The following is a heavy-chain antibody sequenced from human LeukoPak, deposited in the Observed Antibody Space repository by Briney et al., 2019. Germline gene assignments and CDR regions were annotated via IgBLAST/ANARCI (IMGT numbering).Heavy chain of an antibody. J-gene: IGHJ6*02. CDR3: ARLFYDLVHGMDV. CDR2: IYPGDSDT. CDR1: GYSFSSYW. V-gene: IGHV5-51*01. D-gene: IGHD3-3*01. Sequence: GESLKISCKGSGYSFSSYWIGWVRPMPGKGLEWMGIIYPGDSDTRYSPSFQGQVTISADKSISTAYLQWSSLKASDTAMYYCARLFYDLVHGMDVWGQGTTVTVSS.